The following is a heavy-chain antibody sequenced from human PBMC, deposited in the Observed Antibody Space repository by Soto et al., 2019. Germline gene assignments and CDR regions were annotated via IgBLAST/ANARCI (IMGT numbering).Heavy chain of an antibody. CDR3: ARDRADFWGGQGNFVY. CDR1: GFTFSSYG. D-gene: IGHD3-3*01. CDR2: IWYDGSKK. Sequence: QVQVVESGGGVVQPGRSLRLSCAASGFTFSSYGMHWVRQAPGKGLEWVAVIWYDGSKKYYADSVKGRFTISRDNSKNTLYWQMNSLRTEDTAVYYCARDRADFWGGQGNFVYWGQGTLVTVSS. V-gene: IGHV3-33*01. J-gene: IGHJ4*02.